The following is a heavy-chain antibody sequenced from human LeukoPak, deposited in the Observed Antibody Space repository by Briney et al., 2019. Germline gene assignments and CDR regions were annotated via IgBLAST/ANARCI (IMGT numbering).Heavy chain of an antibody. J-gene: IGHJ4*02. CDR2: IYPGGSDT. CDR1: GCSFTSYW. Sequence: GESLTISCKGSGCSFTSYWIGWVRQMAGKGLEWMGIIYPGGSDTRFSPSFQGHVNISADKSITTAYLQWSSLKASDTAMYYCATSNDYWGQGTLVTVSS. V-gene: IGHV5-51*03. CDR3: ATSNDY. D-gene: IGHD4/OR15-4a*01.